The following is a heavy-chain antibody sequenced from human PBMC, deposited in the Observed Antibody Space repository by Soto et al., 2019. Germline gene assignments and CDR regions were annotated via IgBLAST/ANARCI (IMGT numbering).Heavy chain of an antibody. CDR1: GGSISSYS. CDR3: ARFDGSYGMDV. Sequence: SETLSLTCTVSGGSISSYSWSWIRQPPGKGLEWIGYIYYSGSTNYNPSLKSRVTISVDTSKNQFSLNLSSVTAADTAVYYCARFDGSYGMDVWGQGTTVTVSS. J-gene: IGHJ6*02. D-gene: IGHD3-9*01. V-gene: IGHV4-59*01. CDR2: IYYSGST.